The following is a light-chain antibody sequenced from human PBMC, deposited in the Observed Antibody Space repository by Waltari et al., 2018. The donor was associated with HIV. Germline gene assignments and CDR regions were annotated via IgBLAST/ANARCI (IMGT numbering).Light chain of an antibody. CDR2: GAS. J-gene: IGKJ3*01. CDR3: QQYNNWPFT. CDR1: QRISTN. Sequence: VSPGDRATLSCKTSQRISTNLAWYQQKPGQVPRLLIYGASTRATGIPDRFSGSTSGTDFTLTISSLQSEDSAVYYCQQYNNWPFTFGPGTRLEIK. V-gene: IGKV3-15*01.